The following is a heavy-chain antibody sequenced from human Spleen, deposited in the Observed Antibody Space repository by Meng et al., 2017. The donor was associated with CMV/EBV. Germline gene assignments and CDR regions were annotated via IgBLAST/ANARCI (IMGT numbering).Heavy chain of an antibody. J-gene: IGHJ6*02. D-gene: IGHD4-23*01. Sequence: YYWTWIRQPQGKELEWIGEINHSGSTNYNPSLKSRVTVSVDTSKKQFSLKVRSVTAADTAVYYCARGPHKNRYGGNTPRGYHYGMDVWGQGTTVTVSS. CDR1: YY. CDR2: INHSGST. CDR3: ARGPHKNRYGGNTPRGYHYGMDV. V-gene: IGHV4-34*01.